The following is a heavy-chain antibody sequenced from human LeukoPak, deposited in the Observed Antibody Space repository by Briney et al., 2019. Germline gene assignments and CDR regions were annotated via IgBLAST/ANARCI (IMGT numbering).Heavy chain of an antibody. CDR3: ARVSGYCSGGSCRYASGLGY. Sequence: ASVKVSYTASGGTFSSYAISWWRQAPGQGLEWMGRIIPILGIANYAQKFQGRVTITADKSTSTAYMELSSLRSEDTAVYYCARVSGYCSGGSCRYASGLGYWGQGTLVTVSS. D-gene: IGHD2-15*01. V-gene: IGHV1-69*04. CDR1: GGTFSSYA. J-gene: IGHJ4*02. CDR2: IIPILGIA.